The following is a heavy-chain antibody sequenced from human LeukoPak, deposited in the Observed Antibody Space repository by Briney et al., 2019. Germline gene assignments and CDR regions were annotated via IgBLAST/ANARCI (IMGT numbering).Heavy chain of an antibody. CDR2: IKQDGSEK. CDR3: AREVGATTVVDY. Sequence: GGSLRLSCAASGFTLSSYWMRWVRQAPGKGLEWVANIKQDGSEKYYVDSVKGRFTISRDNAKNSLYLQMNSLRAEDTAVYYCAREVGATTVVDYWGQGTLVTVSS. V-gene: IGHV3-7*01. J-gene: IGHJ4*02. D-gene: IGHD1-26*01. CDR1: GFTLSSYW.